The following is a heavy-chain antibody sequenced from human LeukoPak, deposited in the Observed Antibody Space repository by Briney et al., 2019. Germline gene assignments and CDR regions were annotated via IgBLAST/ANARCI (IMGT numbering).Heavy chain of an antibody. Sequence: GRSLRLSCAASGFTFSSYGMHWVRQAPGKGLEWVAVIWYDGSNKYYADSVKGRFTISRDNSKNTLYLQMNSLRAEDTAVYYCARASRTYYYGSGSEYYYYYGMDVWGQGTTVTVSS. V-gene: IGHV3-33*01. CDR1: GFTFSSYG. D-gene: IGHD3-10*01. CDR2: IWYDGSNK. J-gene: IGHJ6*02. CDR3: ARASRTYYYGSGSEYYYYYGMDV.